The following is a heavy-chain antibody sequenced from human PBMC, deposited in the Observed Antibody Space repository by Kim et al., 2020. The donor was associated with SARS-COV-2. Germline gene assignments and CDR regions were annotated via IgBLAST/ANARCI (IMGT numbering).Heavy chain of an antibody. CDR2: IIPIFGTA. V-gene: IGHV1-69*13. Sequence: SVKVSCKASGGTFSSYAISWVRQAPGQGLEWMGGIIPIFGTANYAQKFQGRVTITADESTSTAYMELSSLRSEDTAVYYCARGKAITMVRGVITSALEVWGEGTTVTVSS. J-gene: IGHJ6*04. CDR3: ARGKAITMVRGVITSALEV. CDR1: GGTFSSYA. D-gene: IGHD3-10*01.